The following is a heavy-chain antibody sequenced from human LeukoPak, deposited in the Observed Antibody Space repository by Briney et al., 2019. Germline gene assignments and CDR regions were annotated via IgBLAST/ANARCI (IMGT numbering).Heavy chain of an antibody. CDR1: GGSISGHY. Sequence: SETLSLTCAVSGGSISGHYWSWIRQPPGKGLEWIGFIYYSGTTKYNPSLKSRVTISADTSKNQFSLKLSSVTAADTAVYYCARQADDSSSSLVYFDYWGQGTLVTVSS. J-gene: IGHJ4*02. D-gene: IGHD6-6*01. CDR3: ARQADDSSSSLVYFDY. CDR2: IYYSGTT. V-gene: IGHV4-59*08.